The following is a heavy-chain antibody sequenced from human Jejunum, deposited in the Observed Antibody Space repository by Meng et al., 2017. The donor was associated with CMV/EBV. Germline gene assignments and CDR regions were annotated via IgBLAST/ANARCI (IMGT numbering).Heavy chain of an antibody. J-gene: IGHJ4*02. D-gene: IGHD1-14*01. Sequence: QVQLVQSRTEVKKPGASVKLSCETSGYSFTSFGISWVRQAPGQGLEWMGWISSNYGGENQAQRLQGRVTMNTDITTNTAYMEVTSLRPNDTAVYYSAARIGNLDKYWGQGTLVTVSS. CDR1: GYSFTSFG. V-gene: IGHV1-18*01. CDR2: ISSNYGGE. CDR3: AARIGNLDKY.